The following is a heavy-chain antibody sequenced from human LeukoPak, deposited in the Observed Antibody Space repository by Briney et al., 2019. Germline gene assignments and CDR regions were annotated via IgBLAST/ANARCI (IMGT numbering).Heavy chain of an antibody. J-gene: IGHJ4*02. D-gene: IGHD6-6*01. Sequence: PGGSLRLSCAASGFTFSSYAMSWVCQAPGKGLEWVSAISGSGGSTYCADSVKGRFTISRDNSKNTLYLQMNSLRAEDTAVYYCAKAHGWAARPRAFDYWGQGTLVTVSS. CDR3: AKAHGWAARPRAFDY. V-gene: IGHV3-23*01. CDR2: ISGSGGST. CDR1: GFTFSSYA.